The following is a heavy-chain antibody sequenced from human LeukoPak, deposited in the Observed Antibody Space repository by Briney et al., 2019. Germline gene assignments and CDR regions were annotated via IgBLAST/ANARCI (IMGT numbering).Heavy chain of an antibody. D-gene: IGHD3-10*01. Sequence: PSETLSLTCTVSGDSISSYYWSWIRQSPGKGLEWIGYIYYRGSTNYNPSLKSRVTMSVDTSKNKFSLKLSSVTAADTAVYYCARKFGDYWGQGTLVTVSS. CDR1: GDSISSYY. CDR3: ARKFGDY. CDR2: IYYRGST. J-gene: IGHJ4*02. V-gene: IGHV4-59*08.